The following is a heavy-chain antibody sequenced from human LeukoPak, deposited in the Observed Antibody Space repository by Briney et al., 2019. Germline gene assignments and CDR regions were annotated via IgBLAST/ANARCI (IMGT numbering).Heavy chain of an antibody. D-gene: IGHD5-18*01. Sequence: GESLKISCKGSGYSFTTFWIGWVRQMPGKGLEWMGVIFPGDSDTRYSPSFQGQVTFSADKSISTAYLQWSSLKASDTAMYYCARHLGTAMVSPLGYWGQGTLVTVSS. J-gene: IGHJ4*02. CDR1: GYSFTTFW. CDR2: IFPGDSDT. CDR3: ARHLGTAMVSPLGY. V-gene: IGHV5-51*01.